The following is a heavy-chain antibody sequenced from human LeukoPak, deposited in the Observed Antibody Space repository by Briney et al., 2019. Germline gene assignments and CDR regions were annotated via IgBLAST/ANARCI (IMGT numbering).Heavy chain of an antibody. J-gene: IGHJ4*02. CDR1: GGSLSGYC. D-gene: IGHD5-24*01. V-gene: IGHV4-34*01. CDR2: ISHVGST. Sequence: PSKTLSLTCAVYGGSLSGYCWSWIRQPPGKGLEWIGEISHVGSTSYNPSLKSRVTISIDTSKNQFSLKLTSVTAADSSVYYCARRKPDGYDAYWGQGTLVTVSS. CDR3: ARRKPDGYDAY.